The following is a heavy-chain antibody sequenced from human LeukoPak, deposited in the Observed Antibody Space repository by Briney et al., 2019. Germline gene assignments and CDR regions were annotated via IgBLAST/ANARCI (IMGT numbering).Heavy chain of an antibody. CDR1: GFTFSSYS. V-gene: IGHV3-30*18. J-gene: IGHJ4*02. Sequence: PGGSLRLSCAASGFTFSSYSMNWVRQAPGKGLEWVAVISYDGSNKYYADSVKGRFTISRDNSKNTLYLQMNSLRAEDTAVYYCAKDEYYYGSGSPDYWGQGTLVTVSS. CDR3: AKDEYYYGSGSPDY. D-gene: IGHD3-10*01. CDR2: ISYDGSNK.